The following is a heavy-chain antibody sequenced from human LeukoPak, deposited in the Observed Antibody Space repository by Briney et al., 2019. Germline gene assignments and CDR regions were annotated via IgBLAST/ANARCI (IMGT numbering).Heavy chain of an antibody. CDR1: GFTFRSYW. V-gene: IGHV3-74*01. Sequence: GGSLRLSCAASGFTFRSYWMHWVRQAPGKGLGWVSRINSDGSSTSYADSVKGRFTISRDNAKNTLYLQMNSLRAEDTAVYYCARASRYCSSTSCYPKYWGQGTLVTVSS. CDR2: INSDGSST. D-gene: IGHD2-2*01. J-gene: IGHJ4*02. CDR3: ARASRYCSSTSCYPKY.